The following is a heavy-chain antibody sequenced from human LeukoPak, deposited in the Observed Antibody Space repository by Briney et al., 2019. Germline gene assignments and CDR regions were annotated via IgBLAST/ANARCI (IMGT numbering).Heavy chain of an antibody. V-gene: IGHV3-20*04. Sequence: PGGSLRLSCAASGFTFSSYGMHWVRHAPGKGLEWVSGINWNGGSTGYADSVKGRFTISRDNAKNSLYPQMNSLRAEDTALYYCARDREWELSYFDYWGQGTLVTVSS. CDR1: GFTFSSYG. D-gene: IGHD1-26*01. CDR2: INWNGGST. CDR3: ARDREWELSYFDY. J-gene: IGHJ4*02.